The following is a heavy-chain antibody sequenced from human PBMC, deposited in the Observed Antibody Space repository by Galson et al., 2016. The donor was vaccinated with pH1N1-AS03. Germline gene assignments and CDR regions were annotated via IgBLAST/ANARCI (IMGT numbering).Heavy chain of an antibody. CDR3: ARDLRSDFGNSFVAGVQFSRY. Sequence: SVKVSCKASGYTFTNFGINWVRQAPGQGLEWLGWISAYSGNTDYSQTLQGRVSMTTDPSTSTAYMELTGLTSADTAIYYCARDLRSDFGNSFVAGVQFSRYWGQGTLVIVSS. D-gene: IGHD4-23*01. V-gene: IGHV1-18*01. CDR1: GYTFTNFG. CDR2: ISAYSGNT. J-gene: IGHJ4*02.